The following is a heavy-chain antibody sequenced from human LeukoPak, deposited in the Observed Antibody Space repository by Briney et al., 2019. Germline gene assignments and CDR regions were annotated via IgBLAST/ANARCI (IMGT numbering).Heavy chain of an antibody. D-gene: IGHD5-18*01. V-gene: IGHV4-59*01. Sequence: PSEALSLTCTVSGGSISSYYWSWIRQPPGKGLEWIGYIYYSGSTNYNPSLKSRVTISVDTSKNQFSLKLSSVTAADTAVYYCARGGYSYGSSPWFDPWGQGTLVTVSS. CDR3: ARGGYSYGSSPWFDP. CDR2: IYYSGST. CDR1: GGSISSYY. J-gene: IGHJ5*02.